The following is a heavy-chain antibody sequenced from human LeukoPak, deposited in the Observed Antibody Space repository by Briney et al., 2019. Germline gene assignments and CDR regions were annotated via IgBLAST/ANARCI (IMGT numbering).Heavy chain of an antibody. V-gene: IGHV1-2*02. CDR2: INPNSGGT. CDR1: GYTFTGYY. D-gene: IGHD3-10*01. CDR3: ARVQWFGEDSQDY. Sequence: ASVKVSCKASGYTFTGYYMHWVRQAPGQGLECMGWINPNSGGTNYAQKFQGRVTMTRDTSISTAYMELSRLRSDDTAVYYCARVQWFGEDSQDYWGQGTLVTVSS. J-gene: IGHJ4*02.